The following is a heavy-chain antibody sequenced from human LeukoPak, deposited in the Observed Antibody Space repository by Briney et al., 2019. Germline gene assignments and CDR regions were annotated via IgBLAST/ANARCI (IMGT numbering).Heavy chain of an antibody. CDR3: ARVGSSGWYLPSYYYYYMDV. V-gene: IGHV3-7*01. CDR1: GFIISSYW. J-gene: IGHJ6*03. D-gene: IGHD6-19*01. Sequence: GGSLRLSCAASGFIISSYWMSWVRQAPGKGLEWVANIKKDGSEKYYVDSVKGRFTISRDNAKTSLYLQMNSLRAEDTAVYYCARVGSSGWYLPSYYYYYMDVWGRGTTVTVSS. CDR2: IKKDGSEK.